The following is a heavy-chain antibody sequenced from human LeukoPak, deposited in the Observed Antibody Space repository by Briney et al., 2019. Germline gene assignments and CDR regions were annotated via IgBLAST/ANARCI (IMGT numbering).Heavy chain of an antibody. J-gene: IGHJ4*02. D-gene: IGHD6-19*01. Sequence: GESLKISCKGSGYRFTSDWIGWVRQMPGKGLECLGVIYPGDSDTRYSPSFQGQVTISADKSISTAYLQWSSLKASDTAMYYCARRAGGYSSGWYGGYFDYWGQGTLVTVSS. CDR2: IYPGDSDT. CDR3: ARRAGGYSSGWYGGYFDY. CDR1: GYRFTSDW. V-gene: IGHV5-51*01.